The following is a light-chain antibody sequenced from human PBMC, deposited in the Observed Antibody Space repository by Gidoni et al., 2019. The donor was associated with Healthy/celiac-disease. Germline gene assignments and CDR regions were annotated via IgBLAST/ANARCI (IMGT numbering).Light chain of an antibody. Sequence: QSVLSHPPSASWTHGQRVTISCSGSSSNIGSNYVYWYQQLPGTAPKLLIYRNNQRPSGVPDRFSGSKSGTSASLAISGLRSEDEADYYCAAWDDSLFWVFGGGTKLTVL. CDR1: SSNIGSNY. V-gene: IGLV1-47*01. CDR2: RNN. J-gene: IGLJ3*02. CDR3: AAWDDSLFWV.